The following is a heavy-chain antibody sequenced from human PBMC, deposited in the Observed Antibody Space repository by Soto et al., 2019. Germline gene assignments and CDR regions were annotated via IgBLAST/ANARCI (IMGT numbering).Heavy chain of an antibody. CDR1: FTFSSYG. V-gene: IGHV3-33*01. CDR3: ARDLEGGYGDYFNYYMDV. D-gene: IGHD4-17*01. Sequence: FTFSSYGMHWVRQAPGKGLEWVAVIWYDGSNKYYADSVKGRFTISRDNSKNTLYLQMNSLRAEDTAVYYCARDLEGGYGDYFNYYMDVWGKGTTVTVSS. CDR2: IWYDGSNK. J-gene: IGHJ6*03.